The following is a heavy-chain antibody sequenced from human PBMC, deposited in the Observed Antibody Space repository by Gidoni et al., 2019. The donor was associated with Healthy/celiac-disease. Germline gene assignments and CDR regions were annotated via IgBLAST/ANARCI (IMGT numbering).Heavy chain of an antibody. D-gene: IGHD5-12*01. CDR1: GGTFSSYA. J-gene: IGHJ6*02. CDR2: IIPILGIA. V-gene: IGHV1-69*09. CDR3: AREQEMATPDDYYGMDV. Sequence: QVQLVQSGAEVKKPGSSVKVSCTASGGTFSSYAISWVRQAPGQGLEWMGRIIPILGIANYAQKFQGRVTITADKSTSTAYMELSSLRSEDTAVYYCAREQEMATPDDYYGMDVWGQGTTVTVSS.